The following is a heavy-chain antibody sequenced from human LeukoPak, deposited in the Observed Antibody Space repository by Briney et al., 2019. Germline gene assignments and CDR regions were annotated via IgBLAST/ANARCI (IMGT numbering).Heavy chain of an antibody. J-gene: IGHJ4*02. CDR2: TIPLFDTA. V-gene: IGHV1-69*13. CDR3: ARDLVGSHTGYSSGAWEY. Sequence: SVKVTCKSSGYTFTGYYMHWVRQAPGQGLEWMGGTIPLFDTADYAQKFKGRLPITADESTSTAYMELSSLRAEDTAVYYCARDLVGSHTGYSSGAWEYWGEGSLVTVS. D-gene: IGHD3-9*01. CDR1: GYTFTGYY.